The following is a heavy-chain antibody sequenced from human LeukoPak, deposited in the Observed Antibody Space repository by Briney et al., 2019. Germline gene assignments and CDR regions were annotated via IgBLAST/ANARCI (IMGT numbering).Heavy chain of an antibody. Sequence: SETLSLTCAVSGGSISSSSYYWGWIRQPPGKGLEWIGSIYYSGSTYYNPSLKSRVTISVDTSKNQFSLKLSSVTAADTAVYYCAWSSGWYDYYGMDVWGQGTTVTVSS. V-gene: IGHV4-39*01. CDR2: IYYSGST. CDR3: AWSSGWYDYYGMDV. D-gene: IGHD6-19*01. CDR1: GGSISSSSYY. J-gene: IGHJ6*02.